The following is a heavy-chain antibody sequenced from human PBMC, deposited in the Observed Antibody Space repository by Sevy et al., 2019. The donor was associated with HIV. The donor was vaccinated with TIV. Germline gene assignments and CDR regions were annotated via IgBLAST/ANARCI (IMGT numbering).Heavy chain of an antibody. CDR2: ISSSSSYI. Sequence: GGSLRLSCAASGFTFSSYSMNWVRQAPGKGLEWVSSISSSSSYIYYADSVKGRFTISRDNAKNSLYLQMNSLRAEDTAVYYCARGYSGYDTSEFDYWGQGTLVTVSS. V-gene: IGHV3-21*01. CDR3: ARGYSGYDTSEFDY. D-gene: IGHD5-12*01. CDR1: GFTFSSYS. J-gene: IGHJ4*02.